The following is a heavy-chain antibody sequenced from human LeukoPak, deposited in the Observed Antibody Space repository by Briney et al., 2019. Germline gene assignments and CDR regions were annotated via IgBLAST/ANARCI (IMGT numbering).Heavy chain of an antibody. Sequence: SETLSLTCTVSGGYIRINNYYWGWIRQPPGKGLEWIGSVYYSGSTYYNPPLKSRVTISVDTSKNQFSLKLNSVTAADTAVYYCARGHYGSGSLHYYYYYYMDVWGKGTTVTISS. CDR2: VYYSGST. D-gene: IGHD3-10*01. CDR3: ARGHYGSGSLHYYYYYYMDV. J-gene: IGHJ6*03. CDR1: GGYIRINNYY. V-gene: IGHV4-39*01.